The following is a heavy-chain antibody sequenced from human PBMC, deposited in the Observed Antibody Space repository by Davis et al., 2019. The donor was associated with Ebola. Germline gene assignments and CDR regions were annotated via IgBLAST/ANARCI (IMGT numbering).Heavy chain of an antibody. CDR2: IYYSGST. CDR1: GGSISSYY. Sequence: PGGSLRLSCTVSGGSISSYYWSWIRQPPGKGLEWIGYIYYSGSTNYNPSLKSRVTISVDTSKNQFSLKLSSVTAADTAVYYCARHHTYSSSWYSWFDPWGQGTLVTVSS. J-gene: IGHJ5*02. CDR3: ARHHTYSSSWYSWFDP. D-gene: IGHD6-13*01. V-gene: IGHV4-59*08.